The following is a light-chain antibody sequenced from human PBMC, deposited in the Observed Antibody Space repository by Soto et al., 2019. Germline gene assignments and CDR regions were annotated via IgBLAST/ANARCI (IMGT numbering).Light chain of an antibody. J-gene: IGKJ5*01. CDR2: AAS. CDR3: QQRSNWPPIT. Sequence: DIQLTQSPPSLSATVGDRFTITFRSSQTIDSYLNCFQQKPGMAPKLLIYAASKLQSGVPSRFRGSGSGTDFTLTISSLEPEDFAVYYCQQRSNWPPITFGQGTRLEIK. V-gene: IGKV1-39*01. CDR1: QTIDSY.